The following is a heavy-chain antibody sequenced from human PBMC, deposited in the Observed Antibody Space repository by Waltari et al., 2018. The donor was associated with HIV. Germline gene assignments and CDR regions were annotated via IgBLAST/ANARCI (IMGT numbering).Heavy chain of an antibody. CDR3: AKESGAIGTPLNDY. CDR1: GFTFNKYA. J-gene: IGHJ4*02. Sequence: EVHLLESGGGLVQPGGSLRLSCAACGFTFNKYALSWVRPAPGKGLEWVSGIRDSGDGTYYADSVKGRFTISRDNSKGTLYLQMNSLRVEGTAVYYCAKESGAIGTPLNDYWGQGTLVTVSS. D-gene: IGHD1-26*01. V-gene: IGHV3-23*01. CDR2: IRDSGDGT.